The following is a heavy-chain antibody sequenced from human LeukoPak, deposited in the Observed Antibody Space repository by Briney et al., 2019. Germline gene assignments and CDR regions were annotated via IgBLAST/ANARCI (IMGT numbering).Heavy chain of an antibody. Sequence: ASVNVSCKASGYTFTSYYMHWVRQAPGQGLEWMGIINPSGGSTSYAQKFQGRVTMTRDTSTSTVYMELSSLRSEDTAVYYCARAPNYDFWSAFMEYNYYYGMDVWGQGTTVTVSS. CDR3: ARAPNYDFWSAFMEYNYYYGMDV. V-gene: IGHV1-46*01. D-gene: IGHD3-3*01. CDR2: INPSGGST. CDR1: GYTFTSYY. J-gene: IGHJ6*02.